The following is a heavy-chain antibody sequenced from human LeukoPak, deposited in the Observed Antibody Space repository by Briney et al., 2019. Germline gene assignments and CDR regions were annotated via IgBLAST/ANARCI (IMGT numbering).Heavy chain of an antibody. CDR2: ISSSSSYI. CDR3: ARDRSGQGDYVDL. J-gene: IGHJ4*02. Sequence: GGSLRLSCAASGFTFSSYSMNWVRQAPGKGLEWVSSISSSSSYIYYADSVKGRFTISRDNAKNSLYLQMNSLRAEDTAVCYCARDRSGQGDYVDLWGQGTLVTVSS. CDR1: GFTFSSYS. D-gene: IGHD2-15*01. V-gene: IGHV3-21*01.